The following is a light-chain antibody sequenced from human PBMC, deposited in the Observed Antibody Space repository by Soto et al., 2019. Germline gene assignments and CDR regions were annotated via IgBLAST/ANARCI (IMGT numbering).Light chain of an antibody. CDR2: DVS. Sequence: QSLLTQPASVSGSPGQSITISYTGTSSDVGGYNYVSWYQHHPGKAPKLMIYDVSNRPSGVSNRFSGSKSGNTASLTISGLQAEDEADYYCSSYTSSSTLGGVFGTGTKVTVL. CDR3: SSYTSSSTLGGV. J-gene: IGLJ1*01. V-gene: IGLV2-14*03. CDR1: SSDVGGYNY.